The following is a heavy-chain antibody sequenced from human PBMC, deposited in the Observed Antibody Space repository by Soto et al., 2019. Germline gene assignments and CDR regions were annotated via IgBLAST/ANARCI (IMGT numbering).Heavy chain of an antibody. J-gene: IGHJ5*02. V-gene: IGHV1-58*01. D-gene: IGHD3-22*01. CDR1: GFTFTSSA. CDR2: IVVGSGNT. CDR3: ARDLPYHYDSSGYYDDWFDP. Sequence: SVKVSCKASGFTFTSSAVQWVRQARGQRLEWIGWIVVGSGNTNYAQKFQERVTITRDTSATTAYMELSSLRSEDTAVYYCARDLPYHYDSSGYYDDWFDPWGQGTLVTVSS.